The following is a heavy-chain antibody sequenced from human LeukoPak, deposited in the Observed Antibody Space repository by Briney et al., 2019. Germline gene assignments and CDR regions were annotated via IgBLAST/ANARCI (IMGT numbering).Heavy chain of an antibody. V-gene: IGHV3-15*01. CDR2: IKSKTDGGTT. CDR1: GFTFSNAW. D-gene: IGHD3-3*01. J-gene: IGHJ4*02. CDR3: TTPHDFWSGFDY. Sequence: PGGSLRLSCAASGFTFSNAWMSWVRQAPGKGLEWVGRIKSKTDGGTTDYAAPVEGGFAISRDDSKNTLYLQMNSLKTEDTAVYYCTTPHDFWSGFDYWGQGTLVTVSS.